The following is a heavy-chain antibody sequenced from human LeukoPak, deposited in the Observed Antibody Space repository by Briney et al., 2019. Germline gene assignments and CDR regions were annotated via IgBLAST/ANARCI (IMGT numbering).Heavy chain of an antibody. CDR3: ARAEYGYNRRPPGNYWYFDL. CDR2: INHSGST. D-gene: IGHD5-24*01. V-gene: IGHV4-34*01. CDR1: GGSFSGYY. J-gene: IGHJ2*01. Sequence: PSETLSLTCAVYGGSFSGYYWSWIRQPPGKGLERIGEINHSGSTNYNPSLKSRVTISVDTSKNQFSLKLSSVTAADTAVYYYARAEYGYNRRPPGNYWYFDLWGRGTLVTVSS.